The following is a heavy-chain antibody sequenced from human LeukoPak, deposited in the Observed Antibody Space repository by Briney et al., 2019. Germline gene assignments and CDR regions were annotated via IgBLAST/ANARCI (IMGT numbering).Heavy chain of an antibody. CDR2: IYYSGSP. D-gene: IGHD1-1*01. CDR1: GGSISNNNYY. V-gene: IGHV4-39*01. Sequence: SETLSLTCTVSGGSISNNNYYWAWIRQPPGKGLECIGSIYYSGSPYYNPSLKSRVTISVDTSKDQFSLRLSSVTAADTAVYYCATWRTAKTGFDYWGQGTLVTVSS. J-gene: IGHJ4*02. CDR3: ATWRTAKTGFDY.